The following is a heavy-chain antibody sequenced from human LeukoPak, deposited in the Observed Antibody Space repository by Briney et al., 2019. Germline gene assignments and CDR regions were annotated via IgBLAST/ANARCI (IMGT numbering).Heavy chain of an antibody. J-gene: IGHJ4*02. CDR3: ARAGYCSGGSCYGSDY. Sequence: GGSLRLSCAASGFTFSSYGMYWVRQAPGKGLEWVAAIWYDGSIQYYADSVKGRFTVSRDNSKNTLYLQMDSLRAEDTAVYYCARAGYCSGGSCYGSDYWGQGTLVSVSS. CDR2: IWYDGSIQ. D-gene: IGHD2-15*01. CDR1: GFTFSSYG. V-gene: IGHV3-33*01.